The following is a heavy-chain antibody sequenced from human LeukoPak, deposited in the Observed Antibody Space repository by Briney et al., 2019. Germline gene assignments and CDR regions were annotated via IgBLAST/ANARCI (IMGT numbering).Heavy chain of an antibody. Sequence: GESLKISCKGSGYRFTSYWIGWVRQVPGKGLESMGIIYPGDCDTRYSPSFQGQVTISADKSISTAYLQWSSLKASDTAMYYCARRMPYSSSSTRRRLSSRFDPWGQGTLVTASS. CDR1: GYRFTSYW. J-gene: IGHJ5*02. CDR2: IYPGDCDT. CDR3: ARRMPYSSSSTRRRLSSRFDP. V-gene: IGHV5-51*01. D-gene: IGHD6-13*01.